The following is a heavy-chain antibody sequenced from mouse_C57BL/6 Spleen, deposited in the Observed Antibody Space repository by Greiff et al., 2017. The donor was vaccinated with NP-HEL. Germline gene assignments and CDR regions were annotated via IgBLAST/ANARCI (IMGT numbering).Heavy chain of an antibody. V-gene: IGHV5-17*01. Sequence: DVMLVESGGGLVKPGGSLKLSCAASGFTFSDYGMHWVRQAPEKGLEWVAYISSGSSTIYYADTVKGRFTISRDKAKNTLFLQMTSLRSEDTAMYYCATYYSKAWFAYWGQGTLVTVSA. J-gene: IGHJ3*01. CDR1: GFTFSDYG. CDR2: ISSGSSTI. D-gene: IGHD2-5*01. CDR3: ATYYSKAWFAY.